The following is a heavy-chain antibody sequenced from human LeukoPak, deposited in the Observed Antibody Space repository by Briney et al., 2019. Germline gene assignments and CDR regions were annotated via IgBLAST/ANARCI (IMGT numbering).Heavy chain of an antibody. CDR1: GFTVSSNY. Sequence: GGSLRLSCAASGFTVSSNYMSWVRQAPGKGLEWVSVIYSGGSTYYADSVKGRFTISRDNSKNTLYLQMNSLRAEDTAVYYCPRAPGDYGSSGYYYSRYYYYGMDVWGQGTTVTVSS. J-gene: IGHJ6*02. CDR2: IYSGGST. D-gene: IGHD3-22*01. V-gene: IGHV3-53*01. CDR3: PRAPGDYGSSGYYYSRYYYYGMDV.